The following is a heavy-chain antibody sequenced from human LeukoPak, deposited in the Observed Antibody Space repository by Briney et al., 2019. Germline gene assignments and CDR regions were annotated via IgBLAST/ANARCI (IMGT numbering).Heavy chain of an antibody. CDR3: ARGRGSYRGGYYYMDV. D-gene: IGHD3-10*01. Sequence: ASVQVSCQASGYTFTSYDINWVRQATGQGLEWMGWINPNSGGTNYAQKFQGRVTMTRDTSISTAYMELSRLRSDDTAVYYCARGRGSYRGGYYYMDVWGKGTTVTVSS. V-gene: IGHV1-2*02. CDR2: INPNSGGT. J-gene: IGHJ6*03. CDR1: GYTFTSYD.